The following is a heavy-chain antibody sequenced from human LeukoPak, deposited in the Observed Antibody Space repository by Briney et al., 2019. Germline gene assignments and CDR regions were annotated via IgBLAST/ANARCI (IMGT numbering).Heavy chain of an antibody. J-gene: IGHJ4*02. CDR3: AKGPLRGTAAAIDY. CDR1: GFTFDNYG. CDR2: ISYDGRNI. Sequence: GKSLRLSCAASGFTFDNYGMHWVRQAPGKGLEWVAVISYDGRNIHYPDSVKGRFTISRDISTDTLWLQMDSLRTEDTAVYYCAKGPLRGTAAAIDYWGQGTLVTVSS. V-gene: IGHV3-30*18. D-gene: IGHD2-2*01.